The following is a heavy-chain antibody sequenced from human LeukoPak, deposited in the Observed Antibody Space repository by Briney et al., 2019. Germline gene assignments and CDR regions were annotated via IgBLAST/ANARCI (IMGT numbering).Heavy chain of an antibody. CDR3: ARELTMVRGVPFDY. CDR1: GFTFSKYW. Sequence: GGSLRLSCAASGFTFSKYWLHWVRQPPGRGLVWLARINPDDKSTSYADSVKGRFTISIDDAKETLFLQMNSLRAEDTAVYYCARELTMVRGVPFDYWGQGTLVTVSS. D-gene: IGHD3-10*01. J-gene: IGHJ4*02. V-gene: IGHV3-74*01. CDR2: INPDDKST.